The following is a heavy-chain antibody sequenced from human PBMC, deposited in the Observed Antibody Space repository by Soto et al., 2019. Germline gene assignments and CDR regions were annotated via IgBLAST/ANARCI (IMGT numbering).Heavy chain of an antibody. J-gene: IGHJ5*02. Sequence: SENLSLTCTVSGGSISRGGYYWSWIRQHPGKGLEWIGYIYYSGSTNYNPSLKSRVTISVDTSKNQFSLKVRSVTAADTAVYYCASETYGDYVGYFAPWGQRLQVTVSS. CDR2: IYYSGST. V-gene: IGHV4-61*08. CDR1: GGSISRGGYY. CDR3: ASETYGDYVGYFAP. D-gene: IGHD4-17*01.